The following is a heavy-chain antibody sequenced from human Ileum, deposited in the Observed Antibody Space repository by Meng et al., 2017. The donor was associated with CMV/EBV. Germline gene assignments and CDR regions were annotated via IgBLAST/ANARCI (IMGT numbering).Heavy chain of an antibody. CDR2: INYTGDN. CDR3: ARGWVQSASSLHFDY. V-gene: IGHV4-34*01. Sequence: VLEQQWVTGVMKPSATLILSCAFYVWSRSSYYGSWLRQHPAEGLEWIVEINYTGDNWFNPALKRRILTLTKKSANQLALQLMSMIAAEAAVYYCARGWVQSASSLHFDYWGQGTLVTVSS. D-gene: IGHD6-6*01. CDR1: VWSRSSYY. J-gene: IGHJ4*02.